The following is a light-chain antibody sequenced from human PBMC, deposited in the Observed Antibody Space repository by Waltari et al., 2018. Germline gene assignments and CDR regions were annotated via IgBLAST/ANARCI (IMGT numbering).Light chain of an antibody. CDR2: RAS. Sequence: ETVVTQSPATLSVSPGERATLSCTTTQSIGSSLAWYQQKPGQAPRLLLYRASTRATGIPDRFSCSGSETEFTLTISSLQSEDFAVYYCQQYNNWPPGTFGQGTKVEI. J-gene: IGKJ1*01. CDR3: QQYNNWPPGT. V-gene: IGKV3-15*01. CDR1: QSIGSS.